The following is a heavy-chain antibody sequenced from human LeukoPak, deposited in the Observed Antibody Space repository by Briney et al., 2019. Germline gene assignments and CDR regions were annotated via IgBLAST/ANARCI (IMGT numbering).Heavy chain of an antibody. J-gene: IGHJ4*02. V-gene: IGHV3-23*01. CDR3: VKDQAGYNFWSDS. CDR2: ISSGSDRT. Sequence: GGSLRLSCAASGFTFSSYAMSWVRQAPGKGLEWVSAISSGSDRTNYARSVKGRFTISRDNSKNTLYLQMNSLRADDTAVYYCVKDQAGYNFWSDSWGQGTLVTVSS. CDR1: GFTFSSYA. D-gene: IGHD3-3*01.